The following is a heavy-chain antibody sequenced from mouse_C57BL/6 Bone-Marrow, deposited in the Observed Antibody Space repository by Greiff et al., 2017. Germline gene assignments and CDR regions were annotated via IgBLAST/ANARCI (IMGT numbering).Heavy chain of an antibody. J-gene: IGHJ2*01. Sequence: EVQLVESGGGLVKPGGSLKLSCAASGFTFSSYAMSWVRQTPEKRLEWVATISDGGSYTYYPDNVKGRFTISRDNAKNNLYLQMSHLKSEDTAMYYCARVGFLYYVSSQYYFDYWGQGTTLTVSS. CDR1: GFTFSSYA. D-gene: IGHD1-1*01. CDR3: ARVGFLYYVSSQYYFDY. V-gene: IGHV5-4*01. CDR2: ISDGGSYT.